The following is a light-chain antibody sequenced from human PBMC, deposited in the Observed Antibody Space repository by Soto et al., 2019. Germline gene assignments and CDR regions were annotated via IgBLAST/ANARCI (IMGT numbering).Light chain of an antibody. V-gene: IGKV3-11*01. CDR2: DAS. CDR3: AQRHWPWT. Sequence: EIVLTQSPATVSLSPGERATLSCRASQNVGNWLAWYQQKPGQAPRLLIYDASNRATGIPARFSGSGSGTDLTLTISSLEPEDSAVYYCAQRHWPWTVGQGTKVEIK. J-gene: IGKJ1*01. CDR1: QNVGNW.